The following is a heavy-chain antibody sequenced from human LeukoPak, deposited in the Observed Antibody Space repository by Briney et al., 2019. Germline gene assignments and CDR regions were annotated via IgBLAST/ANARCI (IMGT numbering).Heavy chain of an antibody. V-gene: IGHV1-24*01. CDR2: FDPEDGET. CDR1: GYTLTELS. D-gene: IGHD3-22*01. Sequence: ASVKVSCKVSGYTLTELSMHWVRQAPGKGLEWMGGFDPEDGETIYAQKFQGRVTMTEDTSTDTAYMELSSLRSEDTAVYYCAGSLNYYDSSGYYSGSVYWGQGTLVTVSS. CDR3: AGSLNYYDSSGYYSGSVY. J-gene: IGHJ4*02.